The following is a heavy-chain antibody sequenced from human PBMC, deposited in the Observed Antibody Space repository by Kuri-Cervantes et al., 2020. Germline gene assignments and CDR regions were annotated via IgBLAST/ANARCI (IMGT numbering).Heavy chain of an antibody. J-gene: IGHJ6*02. V-gene: IGHV1-46*01. CDR1: GYTFTSYY. D-gene: IGHD4-17*01. Sequence: ASVKVSCKASGYTFTSYYMYWVRQAPGQGLEWMGIINPSGGSTSYAQKFQGRVTMTRDTSTSTVYMELSSLRSEDTAVYYCARDTVTTYTDYYYYYGMDVWGQGTTVTVSS. CDR2: INPSGGST. CDR3: ARDTVTTYTDYYYYYGMDV.